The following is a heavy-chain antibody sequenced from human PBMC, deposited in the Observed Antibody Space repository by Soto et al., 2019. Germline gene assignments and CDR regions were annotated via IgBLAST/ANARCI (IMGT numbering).Heavy chain of an antibody. D-gene: IGHD2-8*01. CDR3: ARAARGVLMVYATHPAFDI. J-gene: IGHJ3*02. CDR2: ISSSSSYI. Sequence: PGGSLRLSCAASGFTFSSYSMNWVRQAPGKGLEWVSSISSSSSYIYYADSVKGRFTISRDNAKNSLYLQMNSLRAEDTAVYYCARAARGVLMVYATHPAFDIWGQGTMVTVSS. V-gene: IGHV3-21*01. CDR1: GFTFSSYS.